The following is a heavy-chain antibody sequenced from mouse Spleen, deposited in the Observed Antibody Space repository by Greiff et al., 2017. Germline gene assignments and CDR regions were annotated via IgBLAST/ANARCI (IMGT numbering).Heavy chain of an antibody. CDR1: GFTFSSFG. CDR3: AREGDYYYGSSEFAY. J-gene: IGHJ3*01. Sequence: EVHLVESGGGLVQPGGSRKLSCAASGFTFSSFGMHWVRQAPEKGLEWVAYISSGSSTIYYADTVKGRFTISRDNPKNTLFLQMTSLRSEDTAMYYCAREGDYYYGSSEFAYWGQGTLVTVSA. CDR2: ISSGSSTI. D-gene: IGHD1-1*01. V-gene: IGHV5-17*02.